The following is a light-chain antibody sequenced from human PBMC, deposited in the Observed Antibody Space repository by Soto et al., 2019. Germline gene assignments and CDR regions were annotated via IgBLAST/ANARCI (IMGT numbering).Light chain of an antibody. CDR2: EVS. V-gene: IGLV2-14*01. Sequence: QSVLTQPASVSGSPGQSITISCTGTSSDVGGYNYVSWYQQNPGRAPKLMIYEVSNRPSGVSNRFSGSKSGNMASLTISGLQAEDEADYYCSSYTINRTYVFGTGTKDTVL. J-gene: IGLJ1*01. CDR1: SSDVGGYNY. CDR3: SSYTINRTYV.